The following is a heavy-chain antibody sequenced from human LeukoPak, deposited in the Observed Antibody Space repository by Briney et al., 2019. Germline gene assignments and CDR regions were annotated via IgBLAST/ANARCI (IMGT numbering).Heavy chain of an antibody. CDR2: IYYSGST. J-gene: IGHJ3*02. CDR1: GGSSSSYY. D-gene: IGHD5-18*01. Sequence: SETLSLTCTVSGGSSSSYYWSWIRQPPGKGLEWIGHIYYSGSTNYSPSLKSRVTISVDTSKNQFSLKLSSVTAADTAVYSCARSEYSYGADAFDIWGQGTMVTVSS. V-gene: IGHV4-59*01. CDR3: ARSEYSYGADAFDI.